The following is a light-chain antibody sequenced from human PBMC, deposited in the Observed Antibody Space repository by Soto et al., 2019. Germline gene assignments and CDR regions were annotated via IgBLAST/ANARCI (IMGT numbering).Light chain of an antibody. CDR2: DAS. Sequence: DIQMTQSPSTLSASAGDRATITCRASQDVNKWLAWYQQKPGKAPKLLIYDASTLESGVPSRFSGSGAGTEFTLTISSLQPDDFATYYCQQYSSYSPDTFGQGTTL. J-gene: IGKJ2*01. V-gene: IGKV1-5*01. CDR3: QQYSSYSPDT. CDR1: QDVNKW.